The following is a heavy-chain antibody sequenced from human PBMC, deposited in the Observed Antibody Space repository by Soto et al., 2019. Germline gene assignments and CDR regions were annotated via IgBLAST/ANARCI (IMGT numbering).Heavy chain of an antibody. CDR1: GYTFTSYG. CDR2: ISAYNGNT. CDR3: ARDPYSSSWKQFDY. D-gene: IGHD6-13*01. V-gene: IGHV1-18*01. J-gene: IGHJ4*02. Sequence: ASVKVSCKASGYTFTSYGISWVRQAPGQGLEWMGWISAYNGNTNYAQKLQGRVTMTTDTSTSTAYMELRSLRSDDTAVYYCARDPYSSSWKQFDYWGQGTLVTVSS.